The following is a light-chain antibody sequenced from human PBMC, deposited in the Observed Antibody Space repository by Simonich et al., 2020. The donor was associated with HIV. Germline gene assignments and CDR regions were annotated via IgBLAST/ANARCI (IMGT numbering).Light chain of an antibody. J-gene: IGLJ1*01. V-gene: IGLV1-40*01. CDR3: CAYAAGSTSYV. CDR1: SSNIGAGYD. CDR2: GNS. Sequence: SSNIGAGYDVHWYQQLPGTAPKLLIYGNSNRPAGVPDRFSGSKSGTSASLAITGLQAEDEADYYCCAYAAGSTSYVFGTGTKVTVL.